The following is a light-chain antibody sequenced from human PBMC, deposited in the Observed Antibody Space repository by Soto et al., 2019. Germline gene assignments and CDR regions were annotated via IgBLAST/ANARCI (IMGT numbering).Light chain of an antibody. J-gene: IGLJ3*02. CDR1: SSSIGSNT. V-gene: IGLV1-44*01. CDR2: SNN. CDR3: AAWDDSLNGWV. Sequence: QSVLTQPPSASGTPGQRVSISCSGSSSSIGSNTVSWYQQLPGTAPKLLIYSNNQRPSGVPDRFSGSKSGTSASLAISGLQSEDEADYSCAAWDDSLNGWVFGGGTKLTVL.